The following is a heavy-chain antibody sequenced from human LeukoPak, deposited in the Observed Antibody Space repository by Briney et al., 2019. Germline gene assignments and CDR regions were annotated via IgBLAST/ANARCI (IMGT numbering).Heavy chain of an antibody. J-gene: IGHJ6*02. CDR1: GFTFDDYT. D-gene: IGHD5-12*01. CDR2: ISWNGGST. Sequence: GGSLRLSCAASGFTFDDYTMHWVRQAAGKGLEWVSLISWNGGSTYYADSVKGRFTISRDNSKNSLYLQMNSLRTEDTALYYCAREREELVATILYYYGMDVWGQGTTVTVSS. V-gene: IGHV3-43*01. CDR3: AREREELVATILYYYGMDV.